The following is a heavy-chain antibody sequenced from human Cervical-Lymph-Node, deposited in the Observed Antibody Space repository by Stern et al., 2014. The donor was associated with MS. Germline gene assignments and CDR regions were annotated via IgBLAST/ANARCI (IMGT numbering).Heavy chain of an antibody. Sequence: QVQLVQSGAEVKKPGASVKVSCKASGSTFTSHTFTWVRQAPGQGLEWVGWISAYNRNTNYAQRLKGRVNLTTDTSTRTAYMELRSLRSDDSAVYFCAISGSSHYHYSVDVWGQGTTVTVSS. CDR3: AISGSSHYHYSVDV. D-gene: IGHD5-12*01. J-gene: IGHJ6*02. CDR1: GSTFTSHT. V-gene: IGHV1-18*04. CDR2: ISAYNRNT.